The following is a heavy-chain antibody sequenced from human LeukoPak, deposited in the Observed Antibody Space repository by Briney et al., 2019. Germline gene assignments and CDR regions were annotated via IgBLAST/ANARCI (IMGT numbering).Heavy chain of an antibody. CDR1: GGSFSGYY. CDR3: ARGRGGSVFGVVTTYYFDY. V-gene: IGHV4-34*01. D-gene: IGHD3-3*01. CDR2: INHSGST. Sequence: SETLSLTCAVYGGSFSGYYWSWIRQPPGKGLEWIGEINHSGSTNYNPSLKSRVTISVDTSKNQFSLKLSSVTAADTAVYYCARGRGGSVFGVVTTYYFDYWGQGTLVTVSS. J-gene: IGHJ4*02.